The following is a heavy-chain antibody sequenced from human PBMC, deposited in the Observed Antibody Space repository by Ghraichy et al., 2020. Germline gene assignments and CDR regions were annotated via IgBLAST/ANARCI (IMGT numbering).Heavy chain of an antibody. J-gene: IGHJ3*02. CDR2: IYYSGST. Sequence: SETLSLTCTVSGGSISSYYWSWIRQPPGKGLEWIGYIYYSGSTNYNPSLKSRVTISVDTSKNQFSLKLSSVTAADTAVYYCARGAFDIWGQGTMVTVSS. CDR1: GGSISSYY. V-gene: IGHV4-59*01. CDR3: ARGAFDI.